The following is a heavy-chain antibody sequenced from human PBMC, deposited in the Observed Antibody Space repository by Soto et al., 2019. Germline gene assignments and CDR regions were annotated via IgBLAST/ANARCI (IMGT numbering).Heavy chain of an antibody. Sequence: GESLKISCKGSGYSFTSYWIGWVRQMPGKGLEWMGIIYPGDSDTRYSPSFQGQVTISADKSISTAYLQWSSLKASDTAMYYCAIGYGSGSYFDLYYYYGMDVWGQGTTVTVSS. J-gene: IGHJ6*02. D-gene: IGHD3-10*01. CDR3: AIGYGSGSYFDLYYYYGMDV. CDR1: GYSFTSYW. V-gene: IGHV5-51*01. CDR2: IYPGDSDT.